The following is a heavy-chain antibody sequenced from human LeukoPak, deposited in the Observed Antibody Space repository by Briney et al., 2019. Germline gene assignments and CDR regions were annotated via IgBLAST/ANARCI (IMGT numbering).Heavy chain of an antibody. Sequence: ASVKVSCKASGYTFTGYYMHWVRQAPGQGLEWMGWISPNSGGTNYAQKFQGRVTMTRDTSISTAYMELSRLRSDDTAVYYCARDTAMGGLYFDYWGQGTLVTVPS. CDR3: ARDTAMGGLYFDY. V-gene: IGHV1-2*02. CDR2: ISPNSGGT. D-gene: IGHD5-18*01. J-gene: IGHJ4*02. CDR1: GYTFTGYY.